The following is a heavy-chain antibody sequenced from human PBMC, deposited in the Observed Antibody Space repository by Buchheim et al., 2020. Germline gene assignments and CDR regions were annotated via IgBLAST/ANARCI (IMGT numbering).Heavy chain of an antibody. CDR1: GFTFSSYG. J-gene: IGHJ6*02. V-gene: IGHV3-30*18. Sequence: QVQLVESGGGVVQPGRSLRLSCAASGFTFSSYGMHWVRQAPGKGLEWVAVISYDGSNKYYADSVKGRFTISRDNSKNTPYLQMNSLRAEDTAVYYCAKVGMATIWGDYYYYGMDVWGQGTT. CDR3: AKVGMATIWGDYYYYGMDV. D-gene: IGHD5-24*01. CDR2: ISYDGSNK.